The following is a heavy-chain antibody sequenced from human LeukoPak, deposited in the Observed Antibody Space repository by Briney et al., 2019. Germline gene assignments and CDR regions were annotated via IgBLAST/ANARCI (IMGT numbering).Heavy chain of an antibody. CDR3: AKDLSGWSLQSFDI. CDR2: ISYDGSNK. CDR1: GFTFSSYG. J-gene: IGHJ3*02. V-gene: IGHV3-30*18. Sequence: GGSLRLSCAASGFTFSSYGMHWVRQAPGKGLEWVAVISYDGSNKYYADSVKGRFTISRDNSKNTLYLQMNSLRAEDTAVYYCAKDLSGWSLQSFDIWGQGTMVTVSS. D-gene: IGHD6-19*01.